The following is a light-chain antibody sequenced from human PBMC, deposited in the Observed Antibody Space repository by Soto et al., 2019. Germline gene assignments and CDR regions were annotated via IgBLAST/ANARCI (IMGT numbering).Light chain of an antibody. CDR3: QVWDTANDHPI. V-gene: IGLV3-21*04. CDR2: YDF. CDR1: NIGDKA. J-gene: IGLJ2*01. Sequence: YVLTQRPSVSVAPEKTASITCGGDNIGDKAVHWYQHRPGQAPRLVIYYDFERPSGIHERFSGSNSGNTATLTISRVEAGDEADYYCQVWDTANDHPIFGGGTKLTVL.